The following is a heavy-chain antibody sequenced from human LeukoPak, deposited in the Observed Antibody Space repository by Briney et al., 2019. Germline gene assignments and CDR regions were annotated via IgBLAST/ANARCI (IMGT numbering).Heavy chain of an antibody. V-gene: IGHV4-30-2*01. J-gene: IGHJ4*02. D-gene: IGHD3-10*01. CDR2: IYHSGST. CDR3: ARSLSELIDY. CDR1: GGSISSGGYS. Sequence: PSKTLSLTCAVSGGSISSGGYSWSWIRQPPGKGLEWIGYIYHSGSTYYNPSLKSRVTISVDRSKNQFSLKLSSVTAADTAVYYCARSLSELIDYWGQGTLVTVSS.